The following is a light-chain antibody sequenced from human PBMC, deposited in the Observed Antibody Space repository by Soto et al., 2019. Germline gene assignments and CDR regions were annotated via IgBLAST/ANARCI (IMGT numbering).Light chain of an antibody. J-gene: IGLJ2*01. V-gene: IGLV3-21*02. Sequence: SYELTQPPSVSVAPGQTARITCGGNNIEIKSVHWYQQKPGQAPVLVVYDDGDRTTGIPERFSGSKPGNTATLTTSRVEAGDEADYYCQVWDTTNPVIFGGGTQLTVL. CDR3: QVWDTTNPVI. CDR1: NIEIKS. CDR2: DDG.